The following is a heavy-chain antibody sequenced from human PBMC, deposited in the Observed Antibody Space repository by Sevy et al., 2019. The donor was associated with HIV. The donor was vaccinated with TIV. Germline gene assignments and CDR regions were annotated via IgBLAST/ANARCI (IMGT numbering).Heavy chain of an antibody. CDR3: AKDISGEGYLGSGYFDY. CDR2: ITWDGGRT. V-gene: IGHV3-43*01. J-gene: IGHJ4*02. CDR1: GFTLDDYT. Sequence: GGSLRLSCAASGFTLDDYTMNWVRQAPGKGLEWVSLITWDGGRTYYAYSVKGQFTISRDNSKNSLYLQMNSLRTEDTALYYCAKDISGEGYLGSGYFDYWGQGTLVTVSS. D-gene: IGHD2-15*01.